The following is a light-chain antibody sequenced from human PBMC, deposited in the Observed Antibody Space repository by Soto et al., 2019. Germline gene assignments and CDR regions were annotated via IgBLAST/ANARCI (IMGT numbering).Light chain of an antibody. CDR3: SSYAGSNNLHVL. CDR1: SSDVGGYEY. CDR2: EVI. Sequence: QSALTQPPSASGSPGQSVTISCTGSSSDVGGYEYVSWYQQHPGKAPKLIIYEVIKRPSGVPDRFSGSKSGNTASLTVSGLQAEDEADYYCSSYAGSNNLHVLFGGVTKLTVL. V-gene: IGLV2-8*01. J-gene: IGLJ2*01.